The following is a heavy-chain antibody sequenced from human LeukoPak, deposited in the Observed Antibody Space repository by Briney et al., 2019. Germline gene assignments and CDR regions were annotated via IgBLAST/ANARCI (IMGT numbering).Heavy chain of an antibody. J-gene: IGHJ4*02. V-gene: IGHV4-39*01. CDR3: ARHSIEVTDDC. D-gene: IGHD2-21*02. CDR1: GGSISSYY. CDR2: IYYSGNT. Sequence: PSETLSLTCTVSGGSISSYYWGWIRQPPGKGLEWIGSIYYSGNTYYNPSLKSRVSISVDTSRNQFSLRLSSVTAADTAIYYCARHSIEVTDDCWGQGTLVTVSS.